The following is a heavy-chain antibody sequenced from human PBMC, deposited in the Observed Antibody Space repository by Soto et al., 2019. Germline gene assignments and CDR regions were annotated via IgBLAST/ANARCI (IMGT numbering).Heavy chain of an antibody. CDR3: ARHSRYYDSRGYYQDY. J-gene: IGHJ4*02. D-gene: IGHD3-22*01. Sequence: GASVKVSCKASGYAFTSYGISWVRQAPGQGLEWMGWISAYNGDTNYAQNFQGRVTMTIETSTRTAYMELRSLRSDDTAVYFCARHSRYYDSRGYYQDYWGQGTRVTVSS. CDR2: ISAYNGDT. CDR1: GYAFTSYG. V-gene: IGHV1-18*01.